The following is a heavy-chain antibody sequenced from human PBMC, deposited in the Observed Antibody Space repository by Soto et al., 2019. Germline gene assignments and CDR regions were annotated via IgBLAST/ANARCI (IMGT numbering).Heavy chain of an antibody. CDR1: GGSISSGDYY. CDR3: AREDAAAAAGYYYYYYGMDV. J-gene: IGHJ6*02. Sequence: SETLSLTCTVSGGSISSGDYYWSWIRQPPGKGLEWIGYIYYSGSTYYNPSLKSRVTISVDTSKNQFSLKLSSVTAADTAVYYCAREDAAAAAGYYYYYYGMDVWCQGTTVTVSS. D-gene: IGHD6-13*01. CDR2: IYYSGST. V-gene: IGHV4-30-4*01.